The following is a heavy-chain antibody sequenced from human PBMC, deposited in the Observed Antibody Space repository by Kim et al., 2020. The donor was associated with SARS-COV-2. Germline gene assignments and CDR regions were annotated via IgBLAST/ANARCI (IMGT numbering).Heavy chain of an antibody. V-gene: IGHV4-59*08. D-gene: IGHD3-10*01. J-gene: IGHJ5*02. CDR2: IYYSGST. CDR1: GGSISRYY. Sequence: SETLSLTCTVSGGSISRYYWSWIRQPPGKGLEWIGYIYYSGSTNYNPSLKSRVTISVDTSKNQFSLKLSSVTAADTAVYYCARHGVVYGSGSYWVPLWFDPGGQGTLVTVSS. CDR3: ARHGVVYGSGSYWVPLWFDP.